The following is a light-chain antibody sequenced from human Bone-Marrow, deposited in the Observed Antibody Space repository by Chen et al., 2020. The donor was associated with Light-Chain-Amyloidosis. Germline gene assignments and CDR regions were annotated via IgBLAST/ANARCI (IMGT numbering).Light chain of an antibody. J-gene: IGLJ3*02. CDR3: NSYTSSSTRV. CDR2: AVS. Sequence: QSALSPPASVSGSPGQSITISCTGTNSDLGDHNYVSWSQQYPGKAPILIIYAVSYRPSGVSHRFSGSKSGNTASLTISGLQADDEADYYCNSYTSSSTRVFGGGTKLTVL. CDR1: NSDLGDHNY. V-gene: IGLV2-14*03.